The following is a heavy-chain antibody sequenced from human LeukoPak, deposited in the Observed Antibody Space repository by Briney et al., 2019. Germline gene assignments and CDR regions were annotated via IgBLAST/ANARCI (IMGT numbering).Heavy chain of an antibody. CDR3: AKDSGGTYFYYYYYMDV. CDR2: ISAGGATI. Sequence: GGSLRLSCAASGFSFSTYAMSWVRQAPGKGLEWVSAISAGGATIYYADSVKGRFTVSRGNFKNTLYLHMNSLRAEDTAIYYCAKDSGGTYFYYYYYMDVWGKGTTVTVSS. J-gene: IGHJ6*03. CDR1: GFSFSTYA. V-gene: IGHV3-23*01. D-gene: IGHD1-26*01.